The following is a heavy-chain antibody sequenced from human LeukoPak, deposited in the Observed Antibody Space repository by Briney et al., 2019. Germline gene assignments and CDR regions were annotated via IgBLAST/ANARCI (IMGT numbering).Heavy chain of an antibody. CDR3: ARDRQRVVDY. J-gene: IGHJ4*02. CDR1: GGSIRSYY. V-gene: IGHV4-59*01. Sequence: SETLSLTCTVSGGSIRSYYWSWIRQPPGKGLEWIGYIYYSGSTNYNPSLKSRVTISVDTSKNQFSLKLSSVTAADPAVYYCARDRQRVVDYWGQGTLVTVSS. D-gene: IGHD2-15*01. CDR2: IYYSGST.